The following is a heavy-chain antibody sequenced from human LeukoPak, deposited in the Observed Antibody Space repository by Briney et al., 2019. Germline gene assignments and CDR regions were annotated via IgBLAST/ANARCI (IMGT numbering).Heavy chain of an antibody. CDR2: IYYSGST. V-gene: IGHV4-59*01. D-gene: IGHD2-21*01. J-gene: IGHJ3*02. CDR1: GGSISSYY. Sequence: PSETLSLTCTVSGGSISSYYWGWIRQPPGKGLEWIGYIYYSGSTNYNPSLKSRVTISVDTSKNQFSLKLSSVTAADTAVYYCARVRYCGGDCYSRYDAFDIWGQGTMVTVSS. CDR3: ARVRYCGGDCYSRYDAFDI.